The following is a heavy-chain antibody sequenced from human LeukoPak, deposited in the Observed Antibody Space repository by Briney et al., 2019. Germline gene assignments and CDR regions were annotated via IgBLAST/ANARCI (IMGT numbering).Heavy chain of an antibody. J-gene: IGHJ6*03. D-gene: IGHD3-10*01. CDR2: IYYSGST. V-gene: IGHV4-59*12. CDR1: GGSISSYY. CDR3: AREARVLWFGESGYYYMDV. Sequence: SETLSLTCTVSGGSISSYYWSWIRQPPGKGLEWIGYIYYSGSTNYNPSLKSRVTMSVDTSKNQFSLKLTSVSAADTAVYYCAREARVLWFGESGYYYMDVWGKGTTVTISS.